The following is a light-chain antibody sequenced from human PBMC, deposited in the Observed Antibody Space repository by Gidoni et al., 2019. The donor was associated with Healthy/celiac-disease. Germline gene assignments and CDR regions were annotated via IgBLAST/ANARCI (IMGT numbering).Light chain of an antibody. J-gene: IGLJ2*01. CDR3: SSYTSSSTLDVV. CDR1: SRDVGGYNY. V-gene: IGLV2-14*01. Sequence: QSALTQPASVSGSPGQSLTISCTGTSRDVGGYNYVSWYQQHPGIAPKLMIYDVSNRPSGVSNRFSGSKSGNTASLTISGLQAEDEADYYCSSYTSSSTLDVVFGGGTKLTVL. CDR2: DVS.